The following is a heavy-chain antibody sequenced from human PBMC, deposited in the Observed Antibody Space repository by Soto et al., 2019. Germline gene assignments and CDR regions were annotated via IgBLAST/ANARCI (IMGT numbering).Heavy chain of an antibody. Sequence: GGSLRLSCAASGFTFSSYAMHWVRQAPGKGLEWVAVISYDGRNKYYADSVKGRFTISRDNSKNTLYLQMNSLRAEDTAVYYCAREGATYYDFWSGYADGMDVWGQGTTVTVSS. CDR3: AREGATYYDFWSGYADGMDV. CDR1: GFTFSSYA. D-gene: IGHD3-3*01. CDR2: ISYDGRNK. J-gene: IGHJ6*02. V-gene: IGHV3-30*04.